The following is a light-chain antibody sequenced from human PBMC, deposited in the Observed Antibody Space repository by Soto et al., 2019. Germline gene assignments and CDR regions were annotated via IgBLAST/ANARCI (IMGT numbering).Light chain of an antibody. Sequence: EIVMTQSPATLSVSPGERATLSCRASQSVSINLAWYQQKPGQATRLLIYGASTRATGIPARFSGSGSGTEFTLSISSLQSEDFAVYYCQQYNNWPTITFGQGTRLEI. V-gene: IGKV3-15*01. CDR1: QSVSIN. CDR3: QQYNNWPTIT. J-gene: IGKJ5*01. CDR2: GAS.